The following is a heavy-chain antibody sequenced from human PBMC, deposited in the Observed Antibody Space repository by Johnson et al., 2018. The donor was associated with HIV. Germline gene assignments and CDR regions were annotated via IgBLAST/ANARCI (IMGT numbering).Heavy chain of an antibody. CDR3: AKDAAWELLRPDAFDI. D-gene: IGHD1-26*01. CDR1: GLIFSDYY. Sequence: QVQLVESGGGLVKPGGSLRLSCAASGLIFSDYYMSWIRRAPGKGLEWVAVISYDGSNKYYADSVKGRFTISRDNSKNTLYLQMNSLRAEDTAVYYCAKDAAWELLRPDAFDIWGQGTMVTVSS. J-gene: IGHJ3*02. CDR2: ISYDGSNK. V-gene: IGHV3-30*18.